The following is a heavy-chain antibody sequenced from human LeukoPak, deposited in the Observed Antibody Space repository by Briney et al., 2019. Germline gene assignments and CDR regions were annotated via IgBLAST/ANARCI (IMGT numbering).Heavy chain of an antibody. CDR1: GLTFSGYS. CDR2: IGSSGLYI. CDR3: AKDYSGSYYALDY. J-gene: IGHJ4*02. Sequence: GGSLRLSCAASGLTFSGYSVNWVRQAPGKGLEWVSSIGSSGLYIYYADSVKGRFTISRDNSKNTLYLQMNSLRAEDAAVYFCAKDYSGSYYALDYWGQGTLVTVSS. D-gene: IGHD1-26*01. V-gene: IGHV3-21*04.